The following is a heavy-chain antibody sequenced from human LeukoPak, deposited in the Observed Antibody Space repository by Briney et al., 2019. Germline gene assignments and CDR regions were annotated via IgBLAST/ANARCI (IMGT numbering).Heavy chain of an antibody. D-gene: IGHD7-27*01. V-gene: IGHV3-23*01. J-gene: IGHJ4*02. Sequence: GGSLRLSCATSGFSFSSYAMSWVRQAPGKGLEWVSAMSSSDDGRYYAASVRGRFTISRDTSRSTLYLQMNSLRAEDAAVYYCARSPIGLGFFDYWGQGTLVTVSS. CDR2: MSSSDDGR. CDR1: GFSFSSYA. CDR3: ARSPIGLGFFDY.